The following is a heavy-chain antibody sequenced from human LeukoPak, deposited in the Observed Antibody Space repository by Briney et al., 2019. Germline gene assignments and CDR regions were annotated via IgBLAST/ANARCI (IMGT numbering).Heavy chain of an antibody. D-gene: IGHD2-8*01. CDR3: ARAQLSCTNGLCYSAYFDY. V-gene: IGHV4-39*07. CDR1: GGSISSSSYY. Sequence: SETLSLTCTVSGGSISSSSYYWGWIRQPPGKGLEWIGSIYYSGSTYYNPSLKSRVTISVDTSKNQFSLKLSSVTAADTAGYYCARAQLSCTNGLCYSAYFDYWGQGTLVTVSS. J-gene: IGHJ4*02. CDR2: IYYSGST.